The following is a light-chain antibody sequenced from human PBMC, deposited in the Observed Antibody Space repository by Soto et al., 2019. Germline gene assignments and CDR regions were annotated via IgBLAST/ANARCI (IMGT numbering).Light chain of an antibody. V-gene: IGLV2-8*01. J-gene: IGLJ2*01. CDR1: SSDVGGYNS. Sequence: QSALTQPPSASGSPGQSVTIPCTGTSSDVGGYNSVSWYQQHPGKVPKLMIYEVSKRPSGVPDRFSGSKSGNTASLTVSGLQAEDEADYDCSSYAGSNNLVFGGGTKVTVL. CDR2: EVS. CDR3: SSYAGSNNLV.